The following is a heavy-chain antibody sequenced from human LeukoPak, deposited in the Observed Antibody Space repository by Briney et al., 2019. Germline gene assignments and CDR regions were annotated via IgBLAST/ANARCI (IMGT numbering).Heavy chain of an antibody. Sequence: GGSLRLSCKASGFTFSSHGMHWVRQAPGKGLEWVAVISYDGSNKYYADFVKGRFTISRDNSKNTLYLQMNSLRAEDTAVYYCARAQLPYSSGWYNWFDPWGQGTLVTVSS. CDR2: ISYDGSNK. CDR3: ARAQLPYSSGWYNWFDP. CDR1: GFTFSSHG. J-gene: IGHJ5*02. V-gene: IGHV3-30*19. D-gene: IGHD6-19*01.